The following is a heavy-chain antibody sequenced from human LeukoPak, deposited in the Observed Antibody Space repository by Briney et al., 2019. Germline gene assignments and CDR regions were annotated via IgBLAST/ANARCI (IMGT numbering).Heavy chain of an antibody. CDR1: GGSFSGYY. V-gene: IGHV4-34*01. CDR3: ARVKRYDFWSGYNPKYYFDY. J-gene: IGHJ4*02. D-gene: IGHD3-3*01. CDR2: INHSGST. Sequence: PSETLSLTCAVYGGSFSGYYWSWIRQPPGKGLEWIGEINHSGSTNYNPSLKSRATISVDTSKNQFSLKLSSVTAADTAVYYCARVKRYDFWSGYNPKYYFDYWGQGTLVTVSS.